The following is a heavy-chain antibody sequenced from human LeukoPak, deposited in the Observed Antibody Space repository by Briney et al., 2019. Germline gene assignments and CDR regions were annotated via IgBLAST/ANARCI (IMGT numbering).Heavy chain of an antibody. CDR3: AKERAAAGRSNWFDP. CDR2: ISGSGGST. V-gene: IGHV3-23*01. J-gene: IGHJ5*02. D-gene: IGHD6-13*01. CDR1: GFTFSSYA. Sequence: GGFLRLSCAASGFTFSSYAMSWVRQAPGKGLEWVSAISGSGGSTYYADSVKGRFTISRDNSKNTLYLQMNSLRAEDTAVYYCAKERAAAGRSNWFDPWGQGTLVTVSS.